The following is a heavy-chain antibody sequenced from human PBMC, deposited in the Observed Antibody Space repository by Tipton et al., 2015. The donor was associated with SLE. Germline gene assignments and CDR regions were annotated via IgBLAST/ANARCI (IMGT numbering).Heavy chain of an antibody. CDR3: ARKTAYCSGADCYIDAFDI. CDR1: GGSISSYY. V-gene: IGHV4-59*04. CDR2: IYYDETT. D-gene: IGHD2-15*01. J-gene: IGHJ3*02. Sequence: TLSLTCTVSGGSISSYYWSWIRQPPGKGLEWIGSIYYDETTYYNPSLRRRLTLSVDTSKDQFSLKLNSVTAADTAVYYCARKTAYCSGADCYIDAFDIWGQGTMVIVSS.